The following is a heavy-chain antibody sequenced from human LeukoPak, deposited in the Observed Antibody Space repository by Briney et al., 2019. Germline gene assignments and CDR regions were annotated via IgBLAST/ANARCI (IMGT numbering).Heavy chain of an antibody. CDR3: AKDKKYSYGGDFDY. J-gene: IGHJ4*02. CDR1: GFTLSSYS. CDR2: ISSSSSSTI. D-gene: IGHD5-18*01. Sequence: GGSLRLSCAASGFTLSSYSMNWVRQAPGKGLEWVSYISSSSSSTIYYADSVKGRFTISRDNSKNTLYLQMNSLRAEDTAVYYCAKDKKYSYGGDFDYWGQGTLVTVSS. V-gene: IGHV3-48*01.